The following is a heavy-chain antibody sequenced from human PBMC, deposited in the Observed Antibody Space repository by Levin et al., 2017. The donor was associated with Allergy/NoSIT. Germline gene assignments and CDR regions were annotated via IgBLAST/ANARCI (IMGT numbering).Heavy chain of an antibody. J-gene: IGHJ4*02. CDR2: IKSKSDGETA. CDR1: GFTFNAAW. D-gene: IGHD4-17*01. Sequence: GGSLRLSCAASGFTFNAAWMSWVRQAPGKGLEWVGRIKSKSDGETADYAAPVKGRFTISRDDSKNTLYLQMNSLKTEDTAVYYCTIENPLYGDYTADSDDWGQGILVTVSS. CDR3: TIENPLYGDYTADSDD. V-gene: IGHV3-15*01.